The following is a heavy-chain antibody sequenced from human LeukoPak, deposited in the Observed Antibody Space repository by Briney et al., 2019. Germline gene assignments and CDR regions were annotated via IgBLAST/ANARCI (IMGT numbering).Heavy chain of an antibody. V-gene: IGHV3-23*01. J-gene: IGHJ4*02. CDR3: AKEGYCSGGSCNGG. CDR2: ISGSGGST. D-gene: IGHD2-15*01. CDR1: GFTFCSYA. Sequence: GGALRLSCAASGFTFCSYAMSWVRQAPGKGVEGVSAISGSGGSTYYADSVKGRFTISRDNSKNTLYLQMNSLRAEDTAVYYCAKEGYCSGGSCNGGWGQGTLVTVSS.